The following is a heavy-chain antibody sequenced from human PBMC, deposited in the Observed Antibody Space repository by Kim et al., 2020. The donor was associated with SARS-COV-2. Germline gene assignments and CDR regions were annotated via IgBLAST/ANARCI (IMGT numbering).Heavy chain of an antibody. D-gene: IGHD1-26*01. J-gene: IGHJ6*02. Sequence: ADSGKGRLTISRDNDKNSLYLQMNSLRAEDTAVYYCARVYGGGGYYGMDVWGQGTTVTVSS. CDR3: ARVYGGGGYYGMDV. V-gene: IGHV3-21*01.